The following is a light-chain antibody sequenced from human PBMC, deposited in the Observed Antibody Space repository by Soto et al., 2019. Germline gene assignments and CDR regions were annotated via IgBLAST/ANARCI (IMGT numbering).Light chain of an antibody. V-gene: IGLV2-14*01. CDR1: SRDVGDYNS. Sequence: QSALAQPASVSGSPGQSITISCTGTSRDVGDYNSVSWYQQHPGKAPKLVIFEVSDRPSGVSNRFSGSKSGNTASLTISGLQPEDEADYYCSSYASGSIYVFGPGTKLTVL. J-gene: IGLJ1*01. CDR3: SSYASGSIYV. CDR2: EVS.